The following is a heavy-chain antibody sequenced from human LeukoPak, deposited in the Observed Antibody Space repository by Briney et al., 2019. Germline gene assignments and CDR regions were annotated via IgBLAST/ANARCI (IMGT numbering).Heavy chain of an antibody. CDR2: ISYDGSNK. Sequence: GGSLRLSCAASGFTFSSYAMHWVRQAPGKGLEWVAVISYDGSNKYYADSVKGRFTISRDNSKNTLYLQMNSLRAEDTAVYYCAKTQGSTSLYPEEYYYYGMDVWGQGTTVTVSS. J-gene: IGHJ6*02. D-gene: IGHD2-2*01. CDR1: GFTFSSYA. V-gene: IGHV3-30*07. CDR3: AKTQGSTSLYPEEYYYYGMDV.